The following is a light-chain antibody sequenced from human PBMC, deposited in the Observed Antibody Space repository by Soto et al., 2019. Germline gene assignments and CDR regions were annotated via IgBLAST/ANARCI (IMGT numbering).Light chain of an antibody. CDR3: QQYNSYSWT. CDR1: QGISSW. V-gene: IGKV1-5*01. CDR2: DAS. Sequence: DIQMTQSPSTLSASVGDRVTITCRASQGISSWLAWYQQKPGKAPKLLIYDASSLESGVPSRFSGSGSGTEFTLTISSLQPDDFATYYCQQYNSYSWTFGQGTKVDIK. J-gene: IGKJ1*01.